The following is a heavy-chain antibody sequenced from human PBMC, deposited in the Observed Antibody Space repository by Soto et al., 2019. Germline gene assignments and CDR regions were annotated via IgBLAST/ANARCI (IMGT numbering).Heavy chain of an antibody. CDR2: ISSSGSTI. J-gene: IGHJ3*02. V-gene: IGHV3-11*01. D-gene: IGHD6-6*01. CDR1: GFTFSDYY. CDR3: ARDLEPANPYSSSLGGPYDAFDI. Sequence: PGGSLRLSCAASGFTFSDYYMSWIRQAPGKGLEWVSYISSSGSTIYYADSVKGRFTISRDNAKNSLYLQMNSLRAEDTAVYYCARDLEPANPYSSSLGGPYDAFDIWGQGTMVTVSS.